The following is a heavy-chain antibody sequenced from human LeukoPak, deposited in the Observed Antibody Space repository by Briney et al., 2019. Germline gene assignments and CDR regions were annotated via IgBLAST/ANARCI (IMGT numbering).Heavy chain of an antibody. J-gene: IGHJ4*02. CDR3: ASLSRRTDY. Sequence: SETLSLACTVSGGSISSSSYYWGWIRQPPGKGLEWIGSIYYSGSTYYNPSLKSRVTISVDTSKNQFSLKLSSVTAADTAVYYCASLSRRTDYWGQGTLVTVSS. V-gene: IGHV4-39*01. CDR2: IYYSGST. CDR1: GGSISSSSYY.